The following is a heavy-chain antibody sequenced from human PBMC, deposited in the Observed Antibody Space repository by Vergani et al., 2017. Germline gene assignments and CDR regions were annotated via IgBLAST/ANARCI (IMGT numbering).Heavy chain of an antibody. J-gene: IGHJ4*02. CDR1: GYTFTSYA. CDR3: ARGYRAAAPFDY. CDR2: INAGNGNT. D-gene: IGHD6-13*01. Sequence: QVQLVQSGAEVKKPGASVKVSCKASGYTFTSYAMHWVRQAPGQRLEWMGWINAGNGNTKYSQKFQGRVTITRDTSASTAYMELSSLRSEDTAVYYCARGYRAAAPFDYWGQGTLVTVSS. V-gene: IGHV1-3*01.